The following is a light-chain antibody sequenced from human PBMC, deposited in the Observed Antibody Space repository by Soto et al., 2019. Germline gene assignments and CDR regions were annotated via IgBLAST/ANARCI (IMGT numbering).Light chain of an antibody. Sequence: DVVMPQSPLSLPVTLGQPASISCRSTQSLVHSDGNTHLNWFQQRPGQSPRRLICKVSNRESGFPERFSGSASGTDFTLKISRVEAEDVGVYYCMQGTHWPYTFGQGTKLEIK. J-gene: IGKJ2*01. CDR1: QSLVHSDGNTH. V-gene: IGKV2-30*02. CDR3: MQGTHWPYT. CDR2: KVS.